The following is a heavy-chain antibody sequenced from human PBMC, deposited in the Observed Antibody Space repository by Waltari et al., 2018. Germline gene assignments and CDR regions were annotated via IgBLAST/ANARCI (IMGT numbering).Heavy chain of an antibody. Sequence: QVQLQESGPGLVKPSGTLSLTCTVSGGSIRSYYWSWTRQPAGKGLEWIGRIYTSGSTNYNPSLKSLVTMSVDTSKNQFSLKLSSVTAADTAVYYCAGIAVAGSGGDYWGQGTLVTVSS. CDR1: GGSIRSYY. CDR3: AGIAVAGSGGDY. V-gene: IGHV4-4*07. D-gene: IGHD6-19*01. J-gene: IGHJ4*02. CDR2: IYTSGST.